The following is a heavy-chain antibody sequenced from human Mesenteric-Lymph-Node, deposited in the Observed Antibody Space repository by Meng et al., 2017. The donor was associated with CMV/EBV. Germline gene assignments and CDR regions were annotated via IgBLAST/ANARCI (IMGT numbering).Heavy chain of an antibody. D-gene: IGHD4-17*01. CDR2: IRYDGSNK. CDR1: GFTFSSYS. J-gene: IGHJ2*01. V-gene: IGHV3-30*02. Sequence: SGFTFSSYSMHWVRQAPGKGLEGVSFIRYDGSNKYYADSVKGRFSISRDNSKNTVYLQMNSLRAEDTAVYYCAKVDAYGDDVYWDFELWGRGTLVTVSS. CDR3: AKVDAYGDDVYWDFEL.